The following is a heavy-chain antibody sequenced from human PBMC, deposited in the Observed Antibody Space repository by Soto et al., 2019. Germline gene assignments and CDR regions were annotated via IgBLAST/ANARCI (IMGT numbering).Heavy chain of an antibody. Sequence: ASVKVSCKASGGTFSSYAISWVLQAPGQGLEWMGGIIPIFGTANYAQKFQGRVTITADESTSTAYMELSSLRSEDTAVYYCARDLGSSGIDYWGQGTLVTVSS. CDR3: ARDLGSSGIDY. CDR2: IIPIFGTA. D-gene: IGHD6-13*01. J-gene: IGHJ4*02. CDR1: GGTFSSYA. V-gene: IGHV1-69*13.